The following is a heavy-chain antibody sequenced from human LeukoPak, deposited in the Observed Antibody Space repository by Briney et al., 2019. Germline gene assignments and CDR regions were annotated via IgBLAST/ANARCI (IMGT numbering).Heavy chain of an antibody. CDR2: ISYDGSNK. J-gene: IGHJ6*02. Sequence: PGRSLRLSCAASGFTFSSYGMHWVRQAPGKGLEWVAVISYDGSNKYYADSVKGRFTISRDNSKNTLYVQMNSLRAEDTAVYYCARDLISYGMDVWGQGTTVTVSS. CDR3: ARDLISYGMDV. CDR1: GFTFSSYG. V-gene: IGHV3-30*03. D-gene: IGHD3-9*01.